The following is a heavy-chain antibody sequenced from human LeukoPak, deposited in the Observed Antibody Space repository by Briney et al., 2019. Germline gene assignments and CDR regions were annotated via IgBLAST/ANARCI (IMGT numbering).Heavy chain of an antibody. D-gene: IGHD1-20*01. CDR1: GFTFSGYA. Sequence: GGSLRLSCAASGFTFSGYAMSWVRQAPGKGLEWVSAISGSGGSTYYADSVKGRFTISRDNSKNTLYLQMNSLRAEDTAVYYCANPPALTGADDYWGQGTLVTVSS. CDR2: ISGSGGST. V-gene: IGHV3-23*01. J-gene: IGHJ4*02. CDR3: ANPPALTGADDY.